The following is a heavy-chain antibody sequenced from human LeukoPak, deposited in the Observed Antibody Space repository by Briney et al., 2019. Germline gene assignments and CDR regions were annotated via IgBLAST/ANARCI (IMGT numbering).Heavy chain of an antibody. CDR3: VRDRELTY. CDR2: IYNSGST. Sequence: PSETLSLTCTVSGVSISVYYWSWIRQPPGKGLEWIGYIYNSGSTIYNPSLRSRVTMSVDTSKNQFSLKLNSVTAADTAVYYCVRDRELTYWSQGTLVTVSS. D-gene: IGHD1-26*01. J-gene: IGHJ4*02. CDR1: GVSISVYY. V-gene: IGHV4-59*01.